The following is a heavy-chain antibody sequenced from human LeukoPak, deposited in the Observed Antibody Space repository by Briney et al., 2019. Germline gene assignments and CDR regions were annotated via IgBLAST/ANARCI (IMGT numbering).Heavy chain of an antibody. D-gene: IGHD6-13*01. V-gene: IGHV3-9*01. Sequence: GGSLRLSCAASGFTFDDYAMHWVRQAPGKGLEWVSGISWNSGSIGYADSVKGRFTISRDNAKNSLYLQMNSLRAEDTAVYYCALLGGIAAAGILVDYWGQGTLVTVSS. CDR1: GFTFDDYA. CDR3: ALLGGIAAAGILVDY. J-gene: IGHJ4*02. CDR2: ISWNSGSI.